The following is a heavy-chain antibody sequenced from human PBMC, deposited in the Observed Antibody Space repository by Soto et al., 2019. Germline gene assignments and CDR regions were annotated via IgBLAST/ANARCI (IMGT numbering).Heavy chain of an antibody. Sequence: QVQLVQSGAEVKKPGSSVKVSCQASGGTFSSYAISWVRQAPGQGLEWMGGIIPIFGTANYAQKFQGRVTITADKSTSTAYMELSSLRSEDTAVYYCARLSDYVWGSYRYFDYWGQGTLVTVSS. V-gene: IGHV1-69*06. CDR3: ARLSDYVWGSYRYFDY. J-gene: IGHJ4*02. CDR2: IIPIFGTA. D-gene: IGHD3-16*02. CDR1: GGTFSSYA.